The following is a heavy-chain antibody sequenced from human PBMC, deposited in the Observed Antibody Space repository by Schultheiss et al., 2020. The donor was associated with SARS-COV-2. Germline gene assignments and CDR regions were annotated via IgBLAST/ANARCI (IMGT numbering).Heavy chain of an antibody. CDR1: GFTFSNAW. J-gene: IGHJ2*01. D-gene: IGHD2-15*01. V-gene: IGHV3-15*01. Sequence: GESLKISCAASGFTFSNAWMSWVRQAPGKGLEWVGRIKSKTDGGTTDYAAPVKGRFTISRDDSKNTLYLQMNSLRADDTAVYSCARISGSPTTYWYFDLWGRGTLVTVSS. CDR2: IKSKTDGGTT. CDR3: ARISGSPTTYWYFDL.